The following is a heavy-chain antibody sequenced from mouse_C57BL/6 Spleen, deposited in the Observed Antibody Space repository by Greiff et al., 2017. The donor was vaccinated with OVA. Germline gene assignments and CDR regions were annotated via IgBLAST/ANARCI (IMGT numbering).Heavy chain of an antibody. Sequence: VQLKQSGPELVKPGASVKISCKASGYSFTGYYMNWVKQSPEKSLEWIGEINPSTGGTTYNQKFKAKATLTVDKSSSTAYMQLKSLTSEDSAVYYCARSGDYYGKEYYFDYWGQGTTLTVSS. D-gene: IGHD1-1*01. V-gene: IGHV1-42*01. CDR1: GYSFTGYY. CDR3: ARSGDYYGKEYYFDY. CDR2: INPSTGGT. J-gene: IGHJ2*01.